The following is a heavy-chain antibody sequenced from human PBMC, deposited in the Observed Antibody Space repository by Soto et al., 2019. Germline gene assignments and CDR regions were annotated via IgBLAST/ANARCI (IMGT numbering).Heavy chain of an antibody. Sequence: SETLSLTCSVSGYSVSSSDYYWAWIRQHPGKGLEWIGSMFYSGLTYYNPSLKSRVTLSVDTSKNQFSVRLNSVTAADTAVYYCAPLSVSLSGPYGIHVWGQGTTVTVSS. CDR1: GYSVSSSDYY. CDR3: APLSVSLSGPYGIHV. D-gene: IGHD2-15*01. V-gene: IGHV4-39*01. J-gene: IGHJ6*02. CDR2: MFYSGLT.